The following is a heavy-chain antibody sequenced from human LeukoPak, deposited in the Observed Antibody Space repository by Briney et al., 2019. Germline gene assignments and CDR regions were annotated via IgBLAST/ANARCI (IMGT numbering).Heavy chain of an antibody. Sequence: ASVKVSCKASGYTFTGYYMHWVRQAPGQGLEWMGWINPNSGGTNYAQKFQGRVTMTRDTSISTAYMELSRPRSDDTAVYYCARGGDCSGGSCYRNWFDPWGQGTLVTVSS. J-gene: IGHJ5*02. CDR3: ARGGDCSGGSCYRNWFDP. CDR1: GYTFTGYY. V-gene: IGHV1-2*02. D-gene: IGHD2-15*01. CDR2: INPNSGGT.